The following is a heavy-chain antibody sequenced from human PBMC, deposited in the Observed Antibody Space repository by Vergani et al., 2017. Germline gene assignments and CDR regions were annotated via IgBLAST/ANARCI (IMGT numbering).Heavy chain of an antibody. V-gene: IGHV3-33*01. CDR2: IWYDGSNK. Sequence: QVQLVESGGGVVQPGRSLRLSCAASGFTFSSYGMHRVRQAPGKGLEWVAVIWYDGSNKYYADSVKGRFTISRDNSKNTLYLQMNSLRAEDTAVYYCARAGFRGGENLLDYWGQGTLVTVSS. CDR3: ARAGFRGGENLLDY. CDR1: GFTFSSYG. J-gene: IGHJ4*02. D-gene: IGHD2-21*01.